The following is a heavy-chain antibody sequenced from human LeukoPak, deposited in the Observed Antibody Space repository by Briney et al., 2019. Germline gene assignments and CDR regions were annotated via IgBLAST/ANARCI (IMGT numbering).Heavy chain of an antibody. D-gene: IGHD2-2*01. J-gene: IGHJ5*02. CDR1: GYTFTSYG. CDR3: ARVLRYCSSTSRYCWFDP. CDR2: ISAYNGNT. V-gene: IGHV1-18*01. Sequence: ASVKVSCKASGYTFTSYGISWVRQAPGQGLEWMGWISAYNGNTNYAQKLQGRVTMTTDTSTSTAYMELRSLRSDDTAVYYCARVLRYCSSTSRYCWFDPWGQGTLVTVSS.